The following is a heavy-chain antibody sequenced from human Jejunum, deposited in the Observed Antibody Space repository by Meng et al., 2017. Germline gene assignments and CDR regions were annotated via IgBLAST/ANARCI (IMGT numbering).Heavy chain of an antibody. CDR1: GFRFHDYA. CDR2: ICTNSGCS. D-gene: IGHD6-19*01. V-gene: IGHV3-9*01. Sequence: SLKISCAASGFRFHDYAMHWVRQVPGKGLEWVAGICTNSGCSGYADSVKGRFTISRDNAKNSLYLQMDSLRAEDTAFYYCAKELSVAGISPLDYWGQGTLVTVSS. J-gene: IGHJ4*02. CDR3: AKELSVAGISPLDY.